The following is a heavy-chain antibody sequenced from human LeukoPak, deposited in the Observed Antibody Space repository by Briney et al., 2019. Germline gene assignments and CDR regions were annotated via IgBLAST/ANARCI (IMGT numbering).Heavy chain of an antibody. V-gene: IGHV1-69*04. CDR1: GGTFSSYA. D-gene: IGHD4-23*01. CDR3: AREDGGNSGGAFDY. CDR2: IIPILGIA. J-gene: IGHJ4*02. Sequence: ASVKVSGKASGGTFSSYAISWVRQAPGQGLEWMGRIIPILGIANYAQKFQGRVTITADKSTSTAYMELSSLRSEDTAVYYCAREDGGNSGGAFDYWGQGTLVAVSS.